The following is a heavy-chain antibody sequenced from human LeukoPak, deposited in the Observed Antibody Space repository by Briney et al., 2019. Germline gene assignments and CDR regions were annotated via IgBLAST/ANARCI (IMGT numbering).Heavy chain of an antibody. CDR2: ISWNSGSI. J-gene: IGHJ4*02. V-gene: IGHV3-9*01. CDR1: GFTFDDYA. Sequence: GGSLRLSCAASGFTFDDYAMHWVRQAPGKGLEWVSGISWNSGSIGYADSVKGRFTISRDNAKNTLYLQMNSLRAEDTAVYYCAREWFGELLPFDYWGQGTLVTVSS. D-gene: IGHD3-10*01. CDR3: AREWFGELLPFDY.